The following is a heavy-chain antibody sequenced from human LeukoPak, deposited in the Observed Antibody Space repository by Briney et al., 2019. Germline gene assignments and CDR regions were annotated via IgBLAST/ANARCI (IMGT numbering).Heavy chain of an antibody. CDR1: GFTLSSYA. CDR3: ARVGGTNYYDSSGYYSLDY. D-gene: IGHD3-22*01. CDR2: ISYDGSNK. Sequence: GGSLRLSCAASGFTLSSYAMHWVRQAPGKGLEWVAVISYDGSNKYYADSVKGRFTISRDNSKNTLYLQMNSLRAEDTAVYYCARVGGTNYYDSSGYYSLDYWGQGTLVTVSS. J-gene: IGHJ4*02. V-gene: IGHV3-30-3*01.